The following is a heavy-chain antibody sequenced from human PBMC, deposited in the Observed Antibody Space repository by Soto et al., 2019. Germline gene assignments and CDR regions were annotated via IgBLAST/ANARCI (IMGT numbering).Heavy chain of an antibody. CDR3: ASRTTGTNKYYYGMDV. J-gene: IGHJ6*02. CDR1: GGSISSYY. Sequence: QVQLQESGPGLVKPSETLSLTCTVSGGSISSYYWSWIRQPPGKGLEWIGYIYYSGSTNYNPSLKSRVTISVDTSKTQFSLKLSSVTAADTAVYYCASRTTGTNKYYYGMDVWGQGTTVTVSS. V-gene: IGHV4-59*01. CDR2: IYYSGST. D-gene: IGHD1-1*01.